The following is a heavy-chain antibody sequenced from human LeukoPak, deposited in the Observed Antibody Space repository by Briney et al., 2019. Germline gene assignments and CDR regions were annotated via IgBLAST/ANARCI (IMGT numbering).Heavy chain of an antibody. CDR3: ARGGRRRSQYSSIHNWFDP. Sequence: PSETLSLTCAVYGGSFSGYYWSWIRQPPGKGLEWIGEINHSGSTNYNPSLKSRVTISVDTSKNQFSLKLSSVTAADTAVYYCARGGRRRSQYSSIHNWFDPWGQGTLVTVSS. V-gene: IGHV4-34*01. CDR1: GGSFSGYY. CDR2: INHSGST. J-gene: IGHJ5*02. D-gene: IGHD6-19*01.